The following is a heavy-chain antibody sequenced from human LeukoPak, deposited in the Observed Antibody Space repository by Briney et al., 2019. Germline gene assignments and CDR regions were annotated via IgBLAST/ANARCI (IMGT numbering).Heavy chain of an antibody. CDR3: AKDERNWNYNLASQTYD. CDR2: ISGSGVST. V-gene: IGHV3-23*01. Sequence: GGSLRLSCAASGFRFSSYAMSWVRQAPGKGLEWVSAISGSGVSTYYADSVKGRFTVSRGNSKNTLYLQMSSLRAEDTAVYYCAKDERNWNYNLASQTYDWGQGTLVTVSS. D-gene: IGHD1-7*01. CDR1: GFRFSSYA. J-gene: IGHJ4*02.